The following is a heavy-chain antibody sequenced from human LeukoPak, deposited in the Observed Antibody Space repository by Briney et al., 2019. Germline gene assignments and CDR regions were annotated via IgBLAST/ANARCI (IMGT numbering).Heavy chain of an antibody. J-gene: IGHJ4*02. Sequence: ASVKVSCKASGYTFTSYYMHWVRQAPGQGLEWMGIINPSGGSTSYAQKFQGRVTITRNTSISTAYMELSSLRSEDTAVYYCARRTFVDYWGQGTLVTVSS. D-gene: IGHD3-16*01. V-gene: IGHV1-46*01. CDR1: GYTFTSYY. CDR3: ARRTFVDY. CDR2: INPSGGST.